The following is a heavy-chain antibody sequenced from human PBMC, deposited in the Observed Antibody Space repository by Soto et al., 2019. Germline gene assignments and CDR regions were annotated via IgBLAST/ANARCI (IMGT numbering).Heavy chain of an antibody. CDR2: IIPILGIA. V-gene: IGHV1-69*08. D-gene: IGHD1-26*01. CDR3: ARDRGSYYAFDI. J-gene: IGHJ3*02. Sequence: QVQLVQSGAEVKKPGSSVKVSCKASGGTFSSYTISWVRQAPGQGLEWMGRIIPILGIANYSQKFQGRVTITADKSTSTAYMELSSLKSEDTAVYYCARDRGSYYAFDIWGQGTMGTFSS. CDR1: GGTFSSYT.